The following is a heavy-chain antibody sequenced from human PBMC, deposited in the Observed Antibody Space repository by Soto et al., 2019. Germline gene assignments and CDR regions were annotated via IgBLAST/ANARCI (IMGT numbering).Heavy chain of an antibody. CDR3: ARDRYYYDSSGVDAFDI. V-gene: IGHV1-69*13. CDR2: IIPIFGTA. Sequence: WASVKVSCKASGGTFSSYAISWVRQAPGQGLEWMGGIIPIFGTANYAQKFQGRVTITADESTSTAYMELSSLRSEDTAVYYCARDRYYYDSSGVDAFDIWGQGTMVTVSS. J-gene: IGHJ3*02. D-gene: IGHD3-22*01. CDR1: GGTFSSYA.